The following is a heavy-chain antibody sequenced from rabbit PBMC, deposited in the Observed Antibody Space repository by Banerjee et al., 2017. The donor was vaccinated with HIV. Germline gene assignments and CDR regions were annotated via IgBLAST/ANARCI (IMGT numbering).Heavy chain of an antibody. J-gene: IGHJ6*01. CDR1: GFSFSSSYW. CDR2: IYAGSSGST. V-gene: IGHV1S45*01. D-gene: IGHD1-1*01. CDR3: ARATYTKTAYIPYGMDL. Sequence: QEQLEESGGDLVKPEGSLTLTCTASGFSFSSSYWICWVRQAPGKGLEWIACIYAGSSGSTYYASWAKGRFTISKTSSTTVTLQMTSLTAADTATYFCARATYTKTAYIPYGMDLWGPGTLVTVS.